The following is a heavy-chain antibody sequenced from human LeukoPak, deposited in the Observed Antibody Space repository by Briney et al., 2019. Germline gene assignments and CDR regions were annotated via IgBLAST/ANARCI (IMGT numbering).Heavy chain of an antibody. CDR1: GFTFSSYG. V-gene: IGHV3-30*18. D-gene: IGHD3-10*01. Sequence: GRSLRLSCAASGFTFSSYGMHWVRQAPGKGLEWVAVISYDGSNKYYAGSVKGRFTISRDNSKNTLYLQMNSLRAEDTAVYYCAKGGTGLLWFGELLYGYFDYWGQGTLVTVSS. J-gene: IGHJ4*02. CDR2: ISYDGSNK. CDR3: AKGGTGLLWFGELLYGYFDY.